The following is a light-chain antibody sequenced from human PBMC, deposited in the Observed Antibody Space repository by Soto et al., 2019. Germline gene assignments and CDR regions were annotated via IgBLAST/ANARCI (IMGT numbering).Light chain of an antibody. CDR3: QQYGSSYT. Sequence: EIVLTQSPATLSLSPGERATLSCRASQSVSSRYLAWYQQKPGQAPRLLIYDATYRAPGIPARFSGSGSGSDFTLTISILESEVFAVYYCQQYGSSYTFGPGTKVDIK. CDR2: DAT. CDR1: QSVSSRY. J-gene: IGKJ3*01. V-gene: IGKV3-20*01.